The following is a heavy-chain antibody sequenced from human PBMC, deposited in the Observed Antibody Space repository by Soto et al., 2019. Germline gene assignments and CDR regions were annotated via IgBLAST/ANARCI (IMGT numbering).Heavy chain of an antibody. CDR2: INHSGST. J-gene: IGHJ3*02. D-gene: IGHD2-21*01. V-gene: IGHV4-34*01. Sequence: QVQLQQWGAGLLKPSETLYLTCAVYGGSFSGYYLSWIRQPPGKGLEWIGEINHSGSTNYNPSLTRRVTISVDTSKKQFSLKQSSVTAADTAVEYCARNGDEDAFDIWGQGTMVTVSS. CDR3: ARNGDEDAFDI. CDR1: GGSFSGYY.